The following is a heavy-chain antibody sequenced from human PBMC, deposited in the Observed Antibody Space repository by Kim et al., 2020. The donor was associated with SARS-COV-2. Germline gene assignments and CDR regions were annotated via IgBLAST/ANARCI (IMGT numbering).Heavy chain of an antibody. CDR2: INHSGST. V-gene: IGHV4-34*01. CDR3: ARGAIVVVVAATYYYYYGMDV. D-gene: IGHD2-15*01. J-gene: IGHJ6*02. Sequence: SETLSLTCAVYGGSFSGYYWSWIRQPPGKGLEWIGEINHSGSTNYNPSLKSRVTISVDTSKNQFSLKLSSVTAADTAVYYCARGAIVVVVAATYYYYYGMDVWGQGTTVTVSS. CDR1: GGSFSGYY.